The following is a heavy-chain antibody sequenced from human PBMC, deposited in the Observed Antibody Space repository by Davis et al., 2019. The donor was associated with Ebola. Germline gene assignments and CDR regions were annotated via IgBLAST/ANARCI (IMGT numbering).Heavy chain of an antibody. CDR1: GGTFSSYA. CDR2: IIPIFGTA. J-gene: IGHJ6*02. Sequence: AASVKVSCKASGGTFSSYAISWVRQAPGQGLEWMGGIIPIFGTANYAQKLQGRVTMTTDTSTSTAYMELRSLRSDDTAVYYCARGGYCSSTSCYTRVDYYYYGMDVWGQGTTVTVSS. D-gene: IGHD2-2*02. CDR3: ARGGYCSSTSCYTRVDYYYYGMDV. V-gene: IGHV1-69*05.